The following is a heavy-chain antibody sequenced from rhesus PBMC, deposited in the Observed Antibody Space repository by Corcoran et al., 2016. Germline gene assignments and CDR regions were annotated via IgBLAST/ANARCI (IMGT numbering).Heavy chain of an antibody. CDR3: ATSGGSYYYFDY. V-gene: IGHV3-16*02. Sequence: EVQLVESGGGLVQPGGSLRLSCAASGFTFSNYWMSWVRQAQGKGLDWVGRIKNKADVGTAAYAESVKGRFTISRDDSKNTLYLQMNSLKTEDTAVYYCATSGGSYYYFDYWGQGVLVTVSS. D-gene: IGHD3-16*01. CDR1: GFTFSNYW. J-gene: IGHJ4*01. CDR2: IKNKADVGTA.